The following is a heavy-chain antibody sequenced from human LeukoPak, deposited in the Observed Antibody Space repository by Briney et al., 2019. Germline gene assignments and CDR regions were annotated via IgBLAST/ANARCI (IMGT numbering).Heavy chain of an antibody. V-gene: IGHV4-59*01. CDR1: GGSISSYY. CDR2: IYYSGST. Sequence: SETLSLTCTVSGGSISSYYWSWIRQPPGKGLEWIGYIYYSGSTNYNPSLKSRVTISVDTSKNQFSLKLSSVTAADTAVYYCVRWGTGTTDYFDYWGQGTLVTVSS. CDR3: VRWGTGTTDYFDY. D-gene: IGHD1-7*01. J-gene: IGHJ4*02.